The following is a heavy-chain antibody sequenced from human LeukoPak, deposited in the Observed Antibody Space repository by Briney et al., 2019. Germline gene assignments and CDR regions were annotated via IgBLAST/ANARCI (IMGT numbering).Heavy chain of an antibody. Sequence: GGSLRLSXAASGFTFSSYEMNWVRQARGKGLEWVSYISSSGSTIYYADSVKGRFTISRDNAKNSLYLQMNSLRAEDTAVYYCARDWDGHSGSYYDFDYWGQGTLVTVSS. J-gene: IGHJ4*02. CDR2: ISSSGSTI. V-gene: IGHV3-48*03. D-gene: IGHD1-26*01. CDR3: ARDWDGHSGSYYDFDY. CDR1: GFTFSSYE.